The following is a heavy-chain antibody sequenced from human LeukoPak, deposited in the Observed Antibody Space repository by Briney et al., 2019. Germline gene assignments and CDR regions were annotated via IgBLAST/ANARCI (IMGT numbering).Heavy chain of an antibody. Sequence: NPSETLSLTCTVSGGSISSYYWSWIRQPPGKGLEWIGYIYYSGSTNYKPSLKSRVTISVDTSKNQFSLKLSSVTAADTAVYYCTRSSGRRLVYYYYMDVWGKGTTVTVSS. CDR1: GGSISSYY. D-gene: IGHD3-10*01. CDR3: TRSSGRRLVYYYYMDV. CDR2: IYYSGST. J-gene: IGHJ6*03. V-gene: IGHV4-59*01.